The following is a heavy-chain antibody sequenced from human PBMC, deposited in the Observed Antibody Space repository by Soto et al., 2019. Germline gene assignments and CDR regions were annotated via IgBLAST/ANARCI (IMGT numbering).Heavy chain of an antibody. CDR2: IKQDGSEK. V-gene: IGHV3-7*01. CDR3: ARFGGYYYDSSGYNWFDP. Sequence: GGSLRLSCAASGFTFSSYWMSWVRQAPGKGLEWVANIKQDGSEKYYVDSVKGRFTISRDNAKNSLYLEMNSLRAEDTAVYYGARFGGYYYDSSGYNWFDPWGQGTLVTVSS. J-gene: IGHJ5*02. D-gene: IGHD3-22*01. CDR1: GFTFSSYW.